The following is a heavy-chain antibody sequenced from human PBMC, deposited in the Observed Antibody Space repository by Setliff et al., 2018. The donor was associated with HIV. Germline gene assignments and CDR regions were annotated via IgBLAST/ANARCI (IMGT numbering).Heavy chain of an antibody. CDR1: GGSFSGYY. D-gene: IGHD6-19*01. V-gene: IGHV4-34*01. CDR3: ARVPPDKIAVAGRDSFDI. J-gene: IGHJ3*02. Sequence: SETLSLTCAVYGGSFSGYYWSWIRQPPGKGLEWIGEINHSGSTNYNPSLKSRVTISVDTSKNQFSLKLSSVTAADTAVYYCARVPPDKIAVAGRDSFDIWGQGTMVTV. CDR2: INHSGST.